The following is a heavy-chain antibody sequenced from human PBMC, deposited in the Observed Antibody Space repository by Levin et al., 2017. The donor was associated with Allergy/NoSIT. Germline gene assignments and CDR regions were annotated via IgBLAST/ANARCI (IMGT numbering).Heavy chain of an antibody. D-gene: IGHD6-19*01. CDR1: GFTFSGSA. V-gene: IGHV3-73*01. J-gene: IGHJ6*02. Sequence: LSLTCAASGFTFSGSAMHWVRQASGKGLEWVGRIRSKANSYATAYAASVKGRFTISRDDSKNTAYLQMNSLKTEDTAVYYCTRHMTSQQWLATWYYGMDVWGQGTTVTVSS. CDR3: TRHMTSQQWLATWYYGMDV. CDR2: IRSKANSYAT.